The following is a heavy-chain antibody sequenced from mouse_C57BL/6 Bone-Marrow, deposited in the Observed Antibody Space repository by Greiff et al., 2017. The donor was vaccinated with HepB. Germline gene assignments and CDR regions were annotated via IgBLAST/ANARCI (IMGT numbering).Heavy chain of an antibody. CDR3: ARGWLRRLYYAMDY. CDR1: GYTFTDYN. D-gene: IGHD2-2*01. Sequence: VQLQQSGPELVKPGASVKMSCKASGYTFTDYNMHWVKQSHGKSLEWIGYINPNNGGTSYNQKFKGKATLTVNKSSSTAYMELRSLTSEDSAVYYCARGWLRRLYYAMDYWGQGTSVTVSS. J-gene: IGHJ4*01. CDR2: INPNNGGT. V-gene: IGHV1-22*01.